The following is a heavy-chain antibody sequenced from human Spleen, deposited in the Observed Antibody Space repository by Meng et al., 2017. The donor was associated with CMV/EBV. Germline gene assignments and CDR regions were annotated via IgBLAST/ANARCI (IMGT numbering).Heavy chain of an antibody. CDR2: IIPIFGTA. V-gene: IGHV1-69*05. J-gene: IGHJ2*01. Sequence: ASGGTFSSYAISWVRQAPGQGLEWMGGIIPIFGTANYAQKFQGRVTITTDESTSTAYMELSSLRSEDTAVYYCARDKSGSYYDWYFDLWGRGTLVPSPQ. CDR3: ARDKSGSYYDWYFDL. D-gene: IGHD1-26*01. CDR1: GGTFSSYA.